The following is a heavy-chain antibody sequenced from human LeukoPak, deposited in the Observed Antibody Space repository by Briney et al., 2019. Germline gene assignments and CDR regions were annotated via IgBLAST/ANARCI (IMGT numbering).Heavy chain of an antibody. Sequence: EGSLRLSCAASGFTFSSYAMSWVRQAPGKGLEWVSAISGSGGSTYYADSVKGRFTISRDNSKNTLYLQMNSLRAEDTAVYYCARDQGSYYDILTGYYMGYFDYWGQGTLVTVSS. J-gene: IGHJ4*02. V-gene: IGHV3-23*01. CDR2: ISGSGGST. CDR3: ARDQGSYYDILTGYYMGYFDY. CDR1: GFTFSSYA. D-gene: IGHD3-9*01.